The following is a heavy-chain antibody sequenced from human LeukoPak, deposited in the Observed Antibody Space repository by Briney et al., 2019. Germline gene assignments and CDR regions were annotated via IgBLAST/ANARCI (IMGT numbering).Heavy chain of an antibody. CDR1: GYTFTNYG. CDR3: ARGYCRSTSCHEPPLYGMDV. J-gene: IGHJ6*02. V-gene: IGHV1-18*04. D-gene: IGHD2-2*01. CDR2: ISTYSGNT. Sequence: ASIKVSCKAAGYTFTNYGFSWVRQAPGQGLEWMGWISTYSGNTNYAQQLQGRVTMTSDTSTSTVYMELRSLRSDDTAVYYCARGYCRSTSCHEPPLYGMDVWGQGNTVTVS.